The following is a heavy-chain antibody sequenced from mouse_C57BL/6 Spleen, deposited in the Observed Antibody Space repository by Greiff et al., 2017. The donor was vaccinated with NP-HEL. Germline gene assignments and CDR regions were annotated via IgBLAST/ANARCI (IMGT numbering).Heavy chain of an antibody. CDR2: IYPGDGDT. Sequence: QVQLQQSGPELVKPGASVKISCKASGYAFSSSWMNWVKQRPGKGLEWIGRIYPGDGDTNYNGKFKGKATLTADKSSSTAYMQLSSLTSEDSAVYFCARDYSNRYFDVWGTGTTVTVSS. CDR1: GYAFSSSW. V-gene: IGHV1-82*01. D-gene: IGHD2-5*01. CDR3: ARDYSNRYFDV. J-gene: IGHJ1*03.